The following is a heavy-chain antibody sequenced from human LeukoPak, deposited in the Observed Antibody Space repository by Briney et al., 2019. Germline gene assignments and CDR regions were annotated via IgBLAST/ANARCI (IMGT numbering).Heavy chain of an antibody. CDR2: IYSGGST. CDR1: GFTFSSYA. Sequence: PGGSLRLSCAASGFTFSSYAMSWVRQAPGKGLEWVSVIYSGGSTYYADSVKGRFTISRDNSKNTLYLQMNSLRAEDTAVYYCARGPPIVVSDWYFDLWGRGTLVTVSS. D-gene: IGHD3-22*01. J-gene: IGHJ2*01. V-gene: IGHV3-53*01. CDR3: ARGPPIVVSDWYFDL.